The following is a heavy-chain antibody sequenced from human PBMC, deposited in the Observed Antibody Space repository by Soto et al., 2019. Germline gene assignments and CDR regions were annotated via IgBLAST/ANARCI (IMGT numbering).Heavy chain of an antibody. V-gene: IGHV3-23*01. Sequence: GGSLRLSCAASGFTFSSYAMSWVRQAPGKGLEWVSAISGSGGSTYYADSVKGRFTISRDNSKNTLYLQMNSLRAEDTAVYYCALSNDYGGRTYFDYWGQGTLVTVSS. CDR1: GFTFSSYA. CDR3: ALSNDYGGRTYFDY. J-gene: IGHJ4*02. D-gene: IGHD4-17*01. CDR2: ISGSGGST.